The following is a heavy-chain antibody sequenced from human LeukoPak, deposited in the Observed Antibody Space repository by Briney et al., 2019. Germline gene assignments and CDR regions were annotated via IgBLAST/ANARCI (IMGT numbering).Heavy chain of an antibody. J-gene: IGHJ4*02. CDR3: AKGLRQFDTSMVMFDY. CDR2: ISGSGGST. CDR1: GFTFSSYA. D-gene: IGHD5-18*01. V-gene: IGHV3-23*01. Sequence: PGGSLRLSCAASGFTFSSYAMSWVRQAPGKGLEWVSAISGSGGSTYYADSVKGRFTISRDNSKNTLYLQKNSLRAEDTAIYYCAKGLRQFDTSMVMFDYWGQGTLVTVSS.